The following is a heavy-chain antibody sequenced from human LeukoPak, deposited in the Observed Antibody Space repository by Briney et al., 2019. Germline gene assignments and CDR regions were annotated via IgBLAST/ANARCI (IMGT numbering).Heavy chain of an antibody. CDR2: IIPMSDTP. J-gene: IGHJ5*02. V-gene: IGHV1-69*06. Sequence: SVKVSCKASGDTFTTYAIIWVRQAPGQGLEWMGGIIPMSDTPNYAQRLQGRVTITADKSTKTAYMELTSLRSEDTAVYYCARAGIPGYCTNVTCSNWLDPWGQGTLVTVSS. D-gene: IGHD2-8*01. CDR3: ARAGIPGYCTNVTCSNWLDP. CDR1: GDTFTTYA.